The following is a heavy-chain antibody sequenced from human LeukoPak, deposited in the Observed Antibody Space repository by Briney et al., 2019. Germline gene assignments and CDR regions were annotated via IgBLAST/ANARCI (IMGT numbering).Heavy chain of an antibody. V-gene: IGHV4-39*07. CDR2: MNHSGST. D-gene: IGHD3-10*01. CDR1: GDSISTSSYY. Sequence: PSETLSLTCSVSGDSISTSSYYWGWIRQPPGKGLEWIGEMNHSGSTNYNPSLKSRVTISVDTSKNQFSLKLSSVTAADTAVYYCARLTKNDSGTYRFGKKKRGYMDVWGKGTTVTISS. CDR3: ARLTKNDSGTYRFGKKKRGYMDV. J-gene: IGHJ6*03.